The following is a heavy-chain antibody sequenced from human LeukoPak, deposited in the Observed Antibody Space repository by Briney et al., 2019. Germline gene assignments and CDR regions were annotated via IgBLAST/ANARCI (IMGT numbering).Heavy chain of an antibody. V-gene: IGHV4-34*01. CDR1: GGSFSGYY. D-gene: IGHD2-2*01. J-gene: IGHJ5*02. Sequence: SETLSLTCAVDGGSFSGYYWSWIRQPPGKGLEWIGEINHSGSTNYNPSLKSRVTISVDTSKNQFSLKLSSVTAADTAVYYCARVGLGYCSSTSCLNWFDPWGQGTLVTVSS. CDR2: INHSGST. CDR3: ARVGLGYCSSTSCLNWFDP.